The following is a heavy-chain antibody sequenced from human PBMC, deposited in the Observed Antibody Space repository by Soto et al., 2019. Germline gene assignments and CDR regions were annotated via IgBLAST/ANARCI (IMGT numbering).Heavy chain of an antibody. V-gene: IGHV1-69*01. CDR1: GGTFSSYA. D-gene: IGHD4-17*01. J-gene: IGHJ4*02. Sequence: VQLVQSGAEVKKPGSSVKVSCKASGGTFSSYAISWVRQAPGQGLEWMGGIIPIFGTANYAQKFQARVTITADESTSTAEMELSSLSSEDTAVYYCARENSDYGDYHYWGQGTLVTVSS. CDR2: IIPIFGTA. CDR3: ARENSDYGDYHY.